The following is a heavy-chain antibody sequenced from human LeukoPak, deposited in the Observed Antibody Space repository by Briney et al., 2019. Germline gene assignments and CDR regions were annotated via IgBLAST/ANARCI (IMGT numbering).Heavy chain of an antibody. CDR2: IYYSGST. CDR3: ARGAVAGSDTPFDY. Sequence: SETPSLTCTVSGGSISSYYWSWIRQPPGKGLEWIGYIYYSGSTNYNPSLKSRVTISVDTSKNQFSLKLSSVTAADTAVYYCARGAVAGSDTPFDYWGQGTLVTVSS. CDR1: GGSISSYY. V-gene: IGHV4-59*12. D-gene: IGHD6-19*01. J-gene: IGHJ4*02.